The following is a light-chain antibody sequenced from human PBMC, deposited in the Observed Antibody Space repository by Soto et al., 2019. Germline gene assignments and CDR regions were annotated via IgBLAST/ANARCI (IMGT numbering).Light chain of an antibody. CDR3: QQYNNWPPYT. CDR1: QIVNRN. Sequence: EIVMTQSPATLSVSPGERATLSCRASQIVNRNLAWYQQKPGQAPSLLIYGASTRATGVPARFSGSGSGTEFTLTISSLQSEDFAVYYCQQYNNWPPYTFGQGTKLEIK. V-gene: IGKV3-15*01. J-gene: IGKJ2*01. CDR2: GAS.